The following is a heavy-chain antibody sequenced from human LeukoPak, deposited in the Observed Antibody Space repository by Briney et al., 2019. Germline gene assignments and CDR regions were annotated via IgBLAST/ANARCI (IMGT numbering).Heavy chain of an antibody. V-gene: IGHV4-59*12. D-gene: IGHD3-22*01. CDR2: IYYSGST. J-gene: IGHJ4*02. CDR1: GGTISSYY. CDR3: ARDDLVMTSLDY. Sequence: PSETLSLTCTVYGGTISSYYWSWIRQPPGKGLEWIGYIYYSGSTNYNPSLKSRVTISVDTSKNQFSLKLGSVTAADTAVYYCARDDLVMTSLDYWGRGTLVTVSS.